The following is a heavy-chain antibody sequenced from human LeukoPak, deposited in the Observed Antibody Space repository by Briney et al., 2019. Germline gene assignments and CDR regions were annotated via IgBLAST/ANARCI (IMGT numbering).Heavy chain of an antibody. CDR1: GGTFSSHA. J-gene: IGHJ4*02. V-gene: IGHV1-69*05. CDR2: IIPIFGTT. Sequence: SVKVSCKASGGTFSSHAISWVRQAPGQGLEWVGGIIPIFGTTNYAQKFQGRVTITTDESTSTGYMELRSLRSDDTVVYYCARGDSGYDYGFDNWGQGTLVTVSS. CDR3: ARGDSGYDYGFDN. D-gene: IGHD5-12*01.